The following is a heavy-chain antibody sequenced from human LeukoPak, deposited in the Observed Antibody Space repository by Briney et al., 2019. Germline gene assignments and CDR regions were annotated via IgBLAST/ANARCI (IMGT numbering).Heavy chain of an antibody. Sequence: HPGGSLRLSCAASGFTFSSYAMSWVRQAPGKGLEWVSAISGSGGSTYYADSVKGRFTISRDNSKNTLYLQMDSLRAEDTAVYYCAKDRGYSNSPDYWGQGTLVTVSS. D-gene: IGHD4-11*01. CDR1: GFTFSSYA. J-gene: IGHJ4*02. CDR2: ISGSGGST. V-gene: IGHV3-23*01. CDR3: AKDRGYSNSPDY.